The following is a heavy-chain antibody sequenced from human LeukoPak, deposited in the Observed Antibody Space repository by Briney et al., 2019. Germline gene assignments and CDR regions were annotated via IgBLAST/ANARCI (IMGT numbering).Heavy chain of an antibody. V-gene: IGHV3-74*01. Sequence: PGGSLRLSCAASGFTFSSYWMHWVRQAPGKGLVWVSRINTDGSSTRYADSVKGRFTISRDNAKNTLYLQMDSLRAEDTAVYYCAAREMAVSYYFDYWGQGTLVTVSS. CDR2: INTDGSST. CDR1: GFTFSSYW. J-gene: IGHJ4*02. CDR3: AAREMAVSYYFDY. D-gene: IGHD5-24*01.